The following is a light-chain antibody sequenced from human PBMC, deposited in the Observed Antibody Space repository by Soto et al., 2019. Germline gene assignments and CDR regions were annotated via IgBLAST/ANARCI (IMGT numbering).Light chain of an antibody. V-gene: IGLV1-40*01. CDR3: QSYDSSLSGPSYV. J-gene: IGLJ1*01. Sequence: QSVLTQPPSVSGAPGQRVTISWTGSSSNIGAGYDVHWYQQLPGTAPKLLIYGNSNRPSGVPDRFSGSKSGTSASLAITGLQAEDEADYYCQSYDSSLSGPSYVFGTGTKLTVL. CDR2: GNS. CDR1: SSNIGAGYD.